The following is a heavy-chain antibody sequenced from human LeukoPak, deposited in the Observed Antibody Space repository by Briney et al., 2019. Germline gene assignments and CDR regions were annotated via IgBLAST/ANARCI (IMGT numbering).Heavy chain of an antibody. J-gene: IGHJ6*02. D-gene: IGHD6-13*01. V-gene: IGHV6-1*01. CDR3: ARRKAATFGMDV. Sequence: SQTLSLTCAISGDSVSSNSATWNWIRQSPSRGLEWLGRTYYRAKWYNDYAVSMKSRITIHPDTSKNQFSLQLNSVTPEDTAVYYCARRKAATFGMDVWGQGTTVTVSS. CDR1: GDSVSSNSAT. CDR2: TYYRAKWYN.